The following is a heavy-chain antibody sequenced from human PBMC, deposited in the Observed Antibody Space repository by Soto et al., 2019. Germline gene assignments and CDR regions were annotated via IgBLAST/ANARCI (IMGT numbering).Heavy chain of an antibody. CDR2: IYPGDSDT. Sequence: GESLKISCMGSGYKVSTWHNFTSYWIAWVRQMPGEGLEWMGIIYPGDSDTRYSPSFQGQVTISADKSINSVYLQWSSLKASDTATYYCARHTVAPEDDTSLDPWGQGTLVTVSS. D-gene: IGHD3-9*01. CDR3: ARHTVAPEDDTSLDP. J-gene: IGHJ5*02. V-gene: IGHV5-51*01. CDR1: GYKVSTWHNFTSYW.